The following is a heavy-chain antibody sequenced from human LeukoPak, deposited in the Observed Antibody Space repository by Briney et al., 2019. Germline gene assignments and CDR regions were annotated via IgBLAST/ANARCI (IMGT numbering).Heavy chain of an antibody. CDR3: TRVGVGQQLVPPHFDY. Sequence: GGSLRLSCTASGFTFGDYAMSWFRQAPGKGLEWVGFIRSKAYGGTTEYAASVEGRFTISRDDSKSIAYLQMNSLKTEDTAVYYCTRVGVGQQLVPPHFDYWGQGTLVTVSS. D-gene: IGHD6-13*01. CDR1: GFTFGDYA. J-gene: IGHJ4*02. V-gene: IGHV3-49*03. CDR2: IRSKAYGGTT.